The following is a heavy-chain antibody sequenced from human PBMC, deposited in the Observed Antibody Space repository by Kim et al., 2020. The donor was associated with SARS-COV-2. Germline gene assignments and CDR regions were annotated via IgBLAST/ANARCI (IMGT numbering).Heavy chain of an antibody. CDR3: AKEDIVVVVAAKGVDY. V-gene: IGHV3-23*01. Sequence: SVKGRFTISRDNSKNTLYLQMNSLRAEDTAVYYCAKEDIVVVVAAKGVDYWGQGTLVTVSS. J-gene: IGHJ4*02. D-gene: IGHD2-15*01.